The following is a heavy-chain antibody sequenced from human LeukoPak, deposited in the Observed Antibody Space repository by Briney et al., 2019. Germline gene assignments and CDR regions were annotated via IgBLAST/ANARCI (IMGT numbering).Heavy chain of an antibody. Sequence: ASVKVSCKASGYIFTSYDINWVRQATGQGLEWMGWMNPNSGNTGYAQKFQGRVTITRNTSISTAYMELSSLRSEDTAVYYCARSYGSSGYESSFDYWGQGTLVTVSS. CDR1: GYIFTSYD. CDR2: MNPNSGNT. J-gene: IGHJ4*02. V-gene: IGHV1-8*03. CDR3: ARSYGSSGYESSFDY. D-gene: IGHD3-22*01.